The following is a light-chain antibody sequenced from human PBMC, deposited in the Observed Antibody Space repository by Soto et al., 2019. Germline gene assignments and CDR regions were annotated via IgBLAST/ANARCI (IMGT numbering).Light chain of an antibody. CDR3: SSYTSSRAYV. CDR2: EVN. V-gene: IGLV2-8*01. Sequence: QSVLTQPPSASGSPGQSVAISCTGTSSDVGGYNYASWYQQHPGKAPKLMIYEVNKRPSGVPDRFSGSKSGNTASLTVSGLQAEDEADYYCSSYTSSRAYVFGIGTKV. J-gene: IGLJ1*01. CDR1: SSDVGGYNY.